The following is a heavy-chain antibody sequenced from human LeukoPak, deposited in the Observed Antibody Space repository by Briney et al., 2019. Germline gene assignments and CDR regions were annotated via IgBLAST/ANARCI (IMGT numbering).Heavy chain of an antibody. V-gene: IGHV3-30*02. J-gene: IGHJ5*02. CDR2: IRYDGSNK. CDR1: GFTFSSYG. D-gene: IGHD2-2*01. CDR3: AKWGIVVVPAAMTFDP. Sequence: PGGSLRLSCAASGFTFSSYGMHWVRQAPGKGLEWVAFIRYDGSNKYYADSVKGRLTISRDNSKNTLYLQMNSLRAEDTAVYYCAKWGIVVVPAAMTFDPWGQGTLVTVSS.